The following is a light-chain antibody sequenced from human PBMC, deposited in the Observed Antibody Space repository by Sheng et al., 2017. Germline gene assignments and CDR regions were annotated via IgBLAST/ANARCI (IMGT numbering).Light chain of an antibody. CDR3: QQYGTSPRT. CDR2: GAS. CDR1: QSVSSSY. Sequence: EIVLTQSPGTLSLSPGERATLSCRASQSVSSSYLAWYQQKPGQAPRRLIYGASSRATGIPDRFSGSGSGTDFTLTISRLEPEDFAVYYCQQYGTSPRTFGQGTKLEI. V-gene: IGKV3-20*01. J-gene: IGKJ2*01.